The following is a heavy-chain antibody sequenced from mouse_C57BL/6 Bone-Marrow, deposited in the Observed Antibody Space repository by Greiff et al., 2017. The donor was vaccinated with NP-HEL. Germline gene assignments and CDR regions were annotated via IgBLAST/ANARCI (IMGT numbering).Heavy chain of an antibody. D-gene: IGHD1-1*01. Sequence: QVQLQQPGAELVRPGTSVKLSCKASGYTFTSYWMHWVKQRPGQGLEWIGVIDPSDSYTNYNQKFKGKATLTVDTSSSTAYMQLSSLTSEDSAVYYCARSDITTVVATGFDYWGQGTTLTVSS. CDR3: ARSDITTVVATGFDY. V-gene: IGHV1-59*01. J-gene: IGHJ2*01. CDR2: IDPSDSYT. CDR1: GYTFTSYW.